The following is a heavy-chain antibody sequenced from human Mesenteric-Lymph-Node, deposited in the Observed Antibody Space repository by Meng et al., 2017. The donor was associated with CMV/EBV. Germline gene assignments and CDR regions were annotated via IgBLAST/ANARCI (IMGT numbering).Heavy chain of an antibody. J-gene: IGHJ4*02. Sequence: GESLKISCAASGFTFSSYWMSWVRQAPGKGLEWVANIKQDGSEKYYVDSVKGRFTISRDNAKNSLYLQMNSLRAEDTAVYYCARGIVNFGVVIHYFDYWGQGTLVTVSS. CDR2: IKQDGSEK. D-gene: IGHD3-3*01. V-gene: IGHV3-7*01. CDR1: GFTFSSYW. CDR3: ARGIVNFGVVIHYFDY.